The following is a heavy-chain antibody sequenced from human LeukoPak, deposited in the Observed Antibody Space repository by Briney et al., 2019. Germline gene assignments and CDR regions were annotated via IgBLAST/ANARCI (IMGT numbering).Heavy chain of an antibody. CDR3: AKDGGGYCNNSSC. CDR2: IQKDGGSK. V-gene: IGHV3-30*02. D-gene: IGHD2-2*01. J-gene: IGHJ4*02. Sequence: GGSLRLSCAASGFTFGNYVMNWARQAPGKGLEWVTFIQKDGGSKFYADSVKGRFTISRDNSKDTLYLQMNSLGAADTAVYYCAKDGGGYCNNSSCWGQGTLVTVSS. CDR1: GFTFGNYV.